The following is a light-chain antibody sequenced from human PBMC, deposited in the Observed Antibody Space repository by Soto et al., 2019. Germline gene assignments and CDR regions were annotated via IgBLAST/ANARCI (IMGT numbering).Light chain of an antibody. Sequence: IVLTQSPVTLSLYPGERATLSCRASQSVSSYLAWYQQKHGQAPRLLIYDASNRATGIPDRFSGSGSGTSFTRTISSVEPDYFAVYYCQPRKNWHVTVGQGPRLEIK. CDR1: QSVSSY. CDR2: DAS. V-gene: IGKV3-11*01. J-gene: IGKJ5*01. CDR3: QPRKNWHVT.